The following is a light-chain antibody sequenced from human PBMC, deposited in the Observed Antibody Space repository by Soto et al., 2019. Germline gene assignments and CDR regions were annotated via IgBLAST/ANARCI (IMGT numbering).Light chain of an antibody. Sequence: QSALTQPPSASGSPGHSVTITCTGSSSDVGGYNYVPWYQQHPGKAPKLMIYEVSKRPSGVPARLSGSTSGNTASLTVSGLHAEDEAAYYCSSYGGSNTVVFGGGTKLTVL. J-gene: IGLJ2*01. CDR1: SSDVGGYNY. V-gene: IGLV2-8*01. CDR3: SSYGGSNTVV. CDR2: EVS.